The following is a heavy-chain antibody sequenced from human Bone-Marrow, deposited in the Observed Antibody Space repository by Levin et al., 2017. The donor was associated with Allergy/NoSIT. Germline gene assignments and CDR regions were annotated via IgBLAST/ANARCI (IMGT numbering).Heavy chain of an antibody. D-gene: IGHD3-10*01. V-gene: IGHV4-30-4*01. CDR1: GGSISSGDYY. CDR3: ARVYYGSGSLYYFDY. J-gene: IGHJ4*02. Sequence: SETLSLTCTVSGGSISSGDYYWSWIRQPPGTGLEWIGYIYYSGGTYYNPSLKSRVTISVDTSKNQFSLKLSSVTAADTAVYYCARVYYGSGSLYYFDYWGQGTLVTVSS. CDR2: IYYSGGT.